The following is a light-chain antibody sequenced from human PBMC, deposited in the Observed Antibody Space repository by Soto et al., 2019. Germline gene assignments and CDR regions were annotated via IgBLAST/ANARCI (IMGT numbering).Light chain of an antibody. Sequence: EIVLTQSPGTLSLSPGERVTLSCRASQSIYNNYLAWYQQKPGQAPRLLMYGASTRSTGIPDRFSGSGSGTDFTLTINRLEPDDFAVYYCQHYVNSPRTFGQGTKVEIK. CDR3: QHYVNSPRT. CDR2: GAS. CDR1: QSIYNNY. V-gene: IGKV3-20*01. J-gene: IGKJ1*01.